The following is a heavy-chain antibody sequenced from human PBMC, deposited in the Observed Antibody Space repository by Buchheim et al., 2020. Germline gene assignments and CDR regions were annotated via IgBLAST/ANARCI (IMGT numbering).Heavy chain of an antibody. V-gene: IGHV3-30*04. J-gene: IGHJ4*02. CDR1: GFTFSSYA. CDR2: ISYDGSNK. D-gene: IGHD3-22*01. Sequence: QVQLVESGGGVVQPGRSLRLSCAASGFTFSSYAMHWVRQAPGKGLEWVAVISYDGSNKYYADSVKGRLHISRDNSKKPLYLQMNSLRAGDTAVYYCARAIYYDSSGGSDYWGQGTL. CDR3: ARAIYYDSSGGSDY.